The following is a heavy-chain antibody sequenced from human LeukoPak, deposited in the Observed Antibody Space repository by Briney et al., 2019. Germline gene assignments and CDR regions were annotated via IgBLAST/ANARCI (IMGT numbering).Heavy chain of an antibody. CDR2: ISSSSYI. CDR1: GFTFSSYS. D-gene: IGHD6-13*01. Sequence: GGSLRLSCAAFGFTFSSYSMNWVRQAPGKGLEWVSSISSSSYIYYADSVKGRFTISRDNAKNSLYLQMNSLRAEDTAVYYCARSELGSSWSYWGQGTLVTVSS. CDR3: ARSELGSSWSY. J-gene: IGHJ4*02. V-gene: IGHV3-21*01.